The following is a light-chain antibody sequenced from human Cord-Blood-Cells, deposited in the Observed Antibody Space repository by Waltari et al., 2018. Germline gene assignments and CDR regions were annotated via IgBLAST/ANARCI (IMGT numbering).Light chain of an antibody. V-gene: IGLV2-14*03. Sequence: QSALTQPASVSGSPGQSITISCTGTSRDVGGYNFFAWYQHHPGKAPKLMIYDVSNRPSGVSNRFSGSKSGNTASLTISGLQAEDEADYYCSSYTSSSTLYVFGTGTKVTVL. J-gene: IGLJ1*01. CDR3: SSYTSSSTLYV. CDR1: SRDVGGYNF. CDR2: DVS.